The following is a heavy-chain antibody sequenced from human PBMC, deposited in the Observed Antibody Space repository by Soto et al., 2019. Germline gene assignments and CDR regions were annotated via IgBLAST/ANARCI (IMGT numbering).Heavy chain of an antibody. CDR1: GFTFSSYA. CDR3: ATAARHCSSTSCLPLYYYYYLDV. CDR2: ISGSGGST. J-gene: IGHJ6*03. Sequence: EVQLLESGGGLVQPGGSLRLSCAASGFTFSSYAMSWVRQAPGKGLEWVSAISGSGGSTYYADSVKGRFTISRDNSKNTLYLQMNSLRAEDTAVYYCATAARHCSSTSCLPLYYYYYLDVWGKGTTVTVSS. V-gene: IGHV3-23*01. D-gene: IGHD2-2*01.